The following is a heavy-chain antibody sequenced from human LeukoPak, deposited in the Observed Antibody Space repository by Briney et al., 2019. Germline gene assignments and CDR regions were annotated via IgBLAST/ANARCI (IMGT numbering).Heavy chain of an antibody. J-gene: IGHJ4*02. CDR2: ISSSSSTI. Sequence: GGSLRLSCAASGFTVSTNYMSWVRQAPGKGLEWVSYISSSSSTIYYADSVKGRFTISRDNAKNSLYLQMNSLRAEDTAVYYCARESLNWNWGQGTLVTVSS. CDR3: ARESLNWN. V-gene: IGHV3-48*01. D-gene: IGHD1-20*01. CDR1: GFTVSTNY.